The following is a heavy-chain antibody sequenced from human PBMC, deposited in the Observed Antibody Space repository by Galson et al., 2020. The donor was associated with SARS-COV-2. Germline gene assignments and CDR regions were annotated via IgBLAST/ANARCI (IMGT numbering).Heavy chain of an antibody. D-gene: IGHD6-19*01. Sequence: TGGSLRLSCATSGFTFSRYDMYWVRQAPGKGLEWVSSISSTGRNLYYADSVKGRFTISRDNAKNSLYLQMNSLRADDTAVYYCARNFGLAVPEDRYHYFYGMDLWGQGTTVTVSS. V-gene: IGHV3-21*01. CDR2: ISSTGRNL. CDR1: GFTFSRYD. J-gene: IGHJ6*02. CDR3: ARNFGLAVPEDRYHYFYGMDL.